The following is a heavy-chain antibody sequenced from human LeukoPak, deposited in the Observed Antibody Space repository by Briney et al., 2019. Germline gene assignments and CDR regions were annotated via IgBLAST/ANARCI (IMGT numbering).Heavy chain of an antibody. Sequence: SETLSLTCTVSGGSVNSGSYFWSWVRQPPGKGLEWIGYIQNSARTNYNPSLESRVTISVDSSKDQFSLRLSSVTAADTAVYYCATDYSNFYGMDVWGQGTTVTVSS. CDR2: IQNSART. CDR3: ATDYSNFYGMDV. D-gene: IGHD4-11*01. CDR1: GGSVNSGSYF. J-gene: IGHJ6*02. V-gene: IGHV4-61*01.